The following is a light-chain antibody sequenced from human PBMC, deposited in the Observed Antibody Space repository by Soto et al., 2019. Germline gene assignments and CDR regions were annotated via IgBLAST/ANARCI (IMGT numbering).Light chain of an antibody. CDR1: SGHSSYI. V-gene: IGLV4-60*02. CDR3: ETWDRNTHTV. Sequence: QSVLTQSSSASASLGSSVKLTCTLSSGHSSYIIAWYQQQPGKAPRYLMKLEGSGSYNKGSGVPDRFSGSSSGADRYLTISTLQFEDEADYYCETWDRNTHTVFGGGTKLTVL. CDR2: LEGSGSY. J-gene: IGLJ3*02.